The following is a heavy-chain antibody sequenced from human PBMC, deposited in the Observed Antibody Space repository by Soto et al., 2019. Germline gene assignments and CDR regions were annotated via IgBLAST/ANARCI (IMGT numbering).Heavy chain of an antibody. D-gene: IGHD6-13*01. CDR2: IYYSGST. CDR3: ARLVISSSWYEGPPPYYFDY. Sequence: QLQLQESGPGLVKPSETLSLTCTVSGGSISSSSYYWGWIRQPPGKGLEWIGSIYYSGSTYYNPSLKSRVTISVDTSKNRFTLKLSSVTAADTAVYYCARLVISSSWYEGPPPYYFDYWGQGTLVTVSS. V-gene: IGHV4-39*01. CDR1: GGSISSSSYY. J-gene: IGHJ4*02.